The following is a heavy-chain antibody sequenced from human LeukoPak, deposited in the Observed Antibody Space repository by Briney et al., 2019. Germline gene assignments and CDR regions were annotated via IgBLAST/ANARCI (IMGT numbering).Heavy chain of an antibody. D-gene: IGHD6-13*01. CDR3: ARSCIAAAGNKYNWFDP. CDR2: INPNSGGT. V-gene: IGHV1-2*02. J-gene: IGHJ5*02. CDR1: GYTFTGYY. Sequence: ASVKVSCKASGYTFTGYYMHWVRQAPGQGLEWMGWINPNSGGTNYAQKFQGRVTMTRDTSISTAYMELSRLRSDDTAVYYCARSCIAAAGNKYNWFDPWGQGTLVTVSS.